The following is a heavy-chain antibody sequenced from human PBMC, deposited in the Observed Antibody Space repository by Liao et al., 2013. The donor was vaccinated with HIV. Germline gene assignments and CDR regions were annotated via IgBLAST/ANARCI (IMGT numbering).Heavy chain of an antibody. CDR2: IYTSGST. CDR3: AVPRSRISNAFDI. J-gene: IGHJ3*02. CDR1: GGSVSNGYYY. V-gene: IGHV4-61*02. Sequence: QVQLQESGPGLVKPSQTLSLTCTVSGGSVSNGYYYWSWIRQPAGKGLEWIGRIYTSGSTNYNPSLKSRVTMSVDTSKNQFSLKLSSVTAADTAVYYCAVPRSRISNAFDIWGQGTMVTVSS. D-gene: IGHD4-11*01.